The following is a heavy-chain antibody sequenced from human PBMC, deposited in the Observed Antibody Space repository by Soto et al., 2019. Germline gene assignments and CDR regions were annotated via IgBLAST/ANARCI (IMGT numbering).Heavy chain of an antibody. D-gene: IGHD6-19*01. CDR3: ARSSGMEVAGFDY. J-gene: IGHJ4*02. CDR1: GFSFRSFW. CDR2: IKQNGSEK. V-gene: IGHV3-7*01. Sequence: GGSLRLSCAASGFSFRSFWMSWVRQGPGKGLEWVANIKQNGSEKYYVDSVKGRFTISRDNAKSSLHLQMNSLRAEDMAVYYCARSSGMEVAGFDYWGQGTLVTVSS.